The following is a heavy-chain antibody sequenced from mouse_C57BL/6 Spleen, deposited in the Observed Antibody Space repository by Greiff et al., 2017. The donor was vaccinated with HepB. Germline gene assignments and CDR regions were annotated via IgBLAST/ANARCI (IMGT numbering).Heavy chain of an antibody. CDR2: IHPNSGST. Sequence: QVQLQQPGAELVKPGASVKLSCKASGYTFTSYWMHWVKQRPGQGLEWIGMIHPNSGSTNYNEKFKSKATLTVDKSSSTAYMQLSSLTSEDSAVYYCARSYYTRGAMDYWGQGTSVTVSS. J-gene: IGHJ4*01. CDR3: ARSYYTRGAMDY. V-gene: IGHV1-64*01. D-gene: IGHD2-12*01. CDR1: GYTFTSYW.